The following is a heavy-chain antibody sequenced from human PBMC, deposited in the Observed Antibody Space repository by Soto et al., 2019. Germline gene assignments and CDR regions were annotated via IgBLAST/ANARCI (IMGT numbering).Heavy chain of an antibody. CDR3: ATDSPFEF. V-gene: IGHV3-7*03. J-gene: IGHJ4*02. CDR2: IKQGGTEK. Sequence: EVQLVESRGGLVQPGGSLRLSCAASGFTFSSYWMSWVRQAPGKGLEWVANIKQGGTEKYYINSVKGRFTISRDNAKNSLYLQMNSLRAEDMAVYYCATDSPFEFWGQGTLVTVSS. D-gene: IGHD5-18*01. CDR1: GFTFSSYW.